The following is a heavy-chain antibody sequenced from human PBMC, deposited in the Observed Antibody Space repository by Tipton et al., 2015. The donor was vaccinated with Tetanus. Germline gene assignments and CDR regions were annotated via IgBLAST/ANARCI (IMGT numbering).Heavy chain of an antibody. Sequence: SCAASGFTFSSYWMHWVRQAPGQGLEWMGIINPSGGSTSYAQKFQGRVTMTRDTSTSTVYMELSSLRSEDTAVYYCARGGTSCSGGSCYPIYYGMDVWGQGTTVTVSS. CDR3: ARGGTSCSGGSCYPIYYGMDV. V-gene: IGHV1-46*01. CDR1: GFTFSSYW. D-gene: IGHD2-15*01. CDR2: INPSGGST. J-gene: IGHJ6*02.